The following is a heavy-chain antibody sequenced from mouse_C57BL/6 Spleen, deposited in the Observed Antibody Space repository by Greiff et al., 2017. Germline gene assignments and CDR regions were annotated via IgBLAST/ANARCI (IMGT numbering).Heavy chain of an antibody. CDR1: GYAFTNYL. J-gene: IGHJ3*01. V-gene: IGHV1-54*01. CDR2: INPGSGGT. CDR3: ALDSSGPED. D-gene: IGHD3-2*02. Sequence: QVQLQQSGAELVRPGTSVKVSCKASGYAFTNYLIEWVKQRPGQGLEWIGVINPGSGGTNYNEKFKGKATLTADKSSSTAYMQLSSLTSEDSAVYFCALDSSGPEDWGQGTLVTVSA.